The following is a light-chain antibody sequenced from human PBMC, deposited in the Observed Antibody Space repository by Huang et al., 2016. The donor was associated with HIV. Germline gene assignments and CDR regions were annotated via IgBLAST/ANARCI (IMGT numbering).Light chain of an antibody. CDR1: QDISNY. V-gene: IGKV1-33*01. CDR2: DAS. J-gene: IGKJ3*01. Sequence: DIQMTQSPSSLSASVGDRVTITCQASQDISNYLNWYQQRPGKAPKLLVYDASNLETGVPSRFSGSGSGTDFTFTITSLQPEDIATYYCQQYDILPFTFGHGTKVDIK. CDR3: QQYDILPFT.